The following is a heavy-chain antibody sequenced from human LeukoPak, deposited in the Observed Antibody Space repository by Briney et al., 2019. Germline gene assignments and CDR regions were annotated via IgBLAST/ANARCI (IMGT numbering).Heavy chain of an antibody. CDR3: ARVKKVYGDYDAFDI. CDR1: GFTFSSYS. V-gene: IGHV3-48*01. D-gene: IGHD4-17*01. CDR2: ISSSSSTI. J-gene: IGHJ3*02. Sequence: GGSLRLSCAASGFTFSSYSMNWVRQAPGKGLEWVSYISSSSSTIYYADSVKGRFTISRDNAKNSLYLQMNSLRAEDTAVYYCARVKKVYGDYDAFDIWGQGTMVTVSS.